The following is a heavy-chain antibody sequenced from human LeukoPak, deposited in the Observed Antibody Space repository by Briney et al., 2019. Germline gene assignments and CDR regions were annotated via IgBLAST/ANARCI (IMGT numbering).Heavy chain of an antibody. J-gene: IGHJ4*02. D-gene: IGHD6-19*01. CDR2: IIPILGIA. Sequence: SAKVSCKASGGTFSSYAISWVRQAPGQGLEWMGRIIPILGIANYAQKFQGRVTITADKSTSTAYMELSSLRSEDTAVYYCARGGSGWSFDYWGQGTLVTVSS. CDR1: GGTFSSYA. CDR3: ARGGSGWSFDY. V-gene: IGHV1-69*04.